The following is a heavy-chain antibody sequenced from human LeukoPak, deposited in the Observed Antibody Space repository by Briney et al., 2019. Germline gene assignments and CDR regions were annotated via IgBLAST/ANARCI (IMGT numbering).Heavy chain of an antibody. CDR1: GYTFTGYY. CDR3: ARLLSAFSFPENYMDV. CDR2: INPNSGGT. Sequence: ASVKVSCKASGYTFTGYYMHWVRQAPGQGLEWMGWINPNSGGTNYAQKFQGRVTMTRDTSISTAYMELSRLRSDDTAVYYCARLLSAFSFPENYMDVWGKGTTVTVSS. J-gene: IGHJ6*03. V-gene: IGHV1-2*02. D-gene: IGHD2/OR15-2a*01.